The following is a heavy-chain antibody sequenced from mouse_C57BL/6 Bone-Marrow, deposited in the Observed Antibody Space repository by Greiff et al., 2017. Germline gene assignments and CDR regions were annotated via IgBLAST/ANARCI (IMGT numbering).Heavy chain of an antibody. CDR1: GFSLTSYG. Sequence: VKLMESGPGLVQPSQSLSITCTVSGFSLTSYGVHWVRQSPGKGLEWLGVIWSGGSTDYNAAFISRLSISKDNSKSQVFFKMNSLQADDTAIYYCAKSMVGLGYFDYWGQGTTLTVSS. D-gene: IGHD1-1*02. J-gene: IGHJ2*01. CDR3: AKSMVGLGYFDY. V-gene: IGHV2-2*01. CDR2: IWSGGST.